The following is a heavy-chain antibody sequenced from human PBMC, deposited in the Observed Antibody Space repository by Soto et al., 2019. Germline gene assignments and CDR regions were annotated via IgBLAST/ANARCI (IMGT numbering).Heavy chain of an antibody. V-gene: IGHV4-39*01. CDR2: IYYRGST. D-gene: IGHD1-26*01. CDR3: ARHGSGLSYYYYMDV. J-gene: IGHJ6*03. CDR1: DDSINSDKYY. Sequence: PSETLSLTCSVSDDSINSDKYYWGWIRQPPGKGLEWIGSIYYRGSTYYNPSLQSRVTISVDTSKNQFSLKLSSVTAADTAVYYCARHGSGLSYYYYMDVWGKGTTVTVSS.